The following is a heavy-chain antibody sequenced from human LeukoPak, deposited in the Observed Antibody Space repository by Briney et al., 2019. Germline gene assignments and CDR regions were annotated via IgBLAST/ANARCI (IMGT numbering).Heavy chain of an antibody. V-gene: IGHV3-53*01. CDR1: GFTVTNND. Sequence: PGGSLRLSCAASGFTVTNNDVGWVRQAPGKGLECVSVLNIAGNTYYADSVKGRFTISRDNSKNTLYLQMNTLRAEDTALYYCTTITFGGVIDHWGQGTLVTVSS. D-gene: IGHD3-16*01. CDR2: LNIAGNT. CDR3: TTITFGGVIDH. J-gene: IGHJ4*02.